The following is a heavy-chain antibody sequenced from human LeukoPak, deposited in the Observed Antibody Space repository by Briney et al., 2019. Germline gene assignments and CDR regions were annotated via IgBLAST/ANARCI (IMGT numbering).Heavy chain of an antibody. V-gene: IGHV3-73*01. CDR1: GFTFSGSA. CDR2: IRSKANSYAT. J-gene: IGHJ5*02. Sequence: GGSLKLSCAASGFTFSGSAMHWVRQASGKGLEWVGRIRSKANSYATAYAASVKGRFTISRDDSKNTAYLQMNSLKTEDTAVYYCTTAEMATIPWGQGTLVTVSS. D-gene: IGHD5-24*01. CDR3: TTAEMATIP.